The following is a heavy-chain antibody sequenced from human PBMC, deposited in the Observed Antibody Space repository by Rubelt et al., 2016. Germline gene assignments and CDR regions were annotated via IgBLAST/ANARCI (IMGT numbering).Heavy chain of an antibody. CDR1: GYTFTSYA. CDR3: ARDEGRGAVTRLDY. V-gene: IGHV1-3*01. J-gene: IGHJ4*02. CDR2: INAGNGNT. D-gene: IGHD4-17*01. Sequence: QVQLVQSGAEVKKPGASVKVSCKASGYTFTSYAMHWVRQAPGQRLEWMGWINAGNGNTKYSQRFQGRVTMTRDTSASTAYMELSSLRSEDTAVYYCARDEGRGAVTRLDYWGQGTLVTVSS.